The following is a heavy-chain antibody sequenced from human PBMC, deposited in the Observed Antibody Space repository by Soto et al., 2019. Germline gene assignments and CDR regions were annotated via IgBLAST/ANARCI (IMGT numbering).Heavy chain of an antibody. CDR3: ARVNILTGYYRRYGYFDY. CDR1: GGSISSSSYY. Sequence: PSEVLSLTCTVSGGSISSSSYYWGWIRQPPGKGLEWIGSIYYSGSTYYNPSLKSRVTISVDTSKNQFSLKLSSVTAADTAVYYCARVNILTGYYRRYGYFDYWGQGTLVTVSS. D-gene: IGHD3-9*01. V-gene: IGHV4-39*01. J-gene: IGHJ4*02. CDR2: IYYSGST.